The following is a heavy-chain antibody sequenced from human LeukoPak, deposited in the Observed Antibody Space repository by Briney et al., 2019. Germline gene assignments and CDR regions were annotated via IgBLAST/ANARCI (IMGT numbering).Heavy chain of an antibody. J-gene: IGHJ5*02. CDR2: IYYSGST. Sequence: PSQTLSLTCTVSGGSISSGDYYWSWIRQPPGKGLEWIGYIYYSGSTNYNPSLKSRVTISVDTSKNQFSLKLSSVTAADTAVYYCASSTPRMNYYDSSGYLERWGQGTLVTVSS. CDR3: ASSTPRMNYYDSSGYLER. D-gene: IGHD3-22*01. CDR1: GGSISSGDYY. V-gene: IGHV4-30-4*01.